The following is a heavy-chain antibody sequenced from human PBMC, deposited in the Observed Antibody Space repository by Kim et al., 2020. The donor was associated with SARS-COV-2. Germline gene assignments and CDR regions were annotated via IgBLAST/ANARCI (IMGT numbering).Heavy chain of an antibody. Sequence: GGSLRLSCAASGFTFSPYGMHWVRQAPGKGLEWVAFISYDGSNKYYADSVKGRFTISRDNSKNTLYLQMNSLRADDTAVFYCAQDPLGYGSGSWYFDSWGQGTLVTVST. CDR2: ISYDGSNK. CDR1: GFTFSPYG. D-gene: IGHD3-10*01. J-gene: IGHJ4*02. CDR3: AQDPLGYGSGSWYFDS. V-gene: IGHV3-30*18.